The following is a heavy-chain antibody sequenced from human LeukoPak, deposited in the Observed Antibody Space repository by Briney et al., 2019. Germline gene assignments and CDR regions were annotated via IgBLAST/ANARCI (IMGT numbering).Heavy chain of an antibody. V-gene: IGHV3-9*01. CDR2: ISWSSDGI. CDR3: AKRLTQLDY. D-gene: IGHD4-23*01. CDR1: GFTFDDYA. Sequence: GRSLRLSCAASGFTFDDYAMHWVRQTPGKGLEWVSGISWSSDGIGYADSVKGRFTISRDNAENSLYLQMNSLRAEDTAVYYCAKRLTQLDYWGQGTLVTVSS. J-gene: IGHJ4*02.